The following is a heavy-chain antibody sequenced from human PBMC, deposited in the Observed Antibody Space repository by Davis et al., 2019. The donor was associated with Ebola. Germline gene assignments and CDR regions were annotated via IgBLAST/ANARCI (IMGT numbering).Heavy chain of an antibody. CDR2: IVVGSGNT. J-gene: IGHJ5*02. D-gene: IGHD3-16*01. Sequence: SVQVSCQASGFTFTRSAMQWLRQARGQRLEWIGWIVVGSGNTNYAQKFQERVTITRDMSTSTVYMELSSLRSEDTAVYYCAALTRNGWFDPWGQGTLVTVSS. CDR1: GFTFTRSA. CDR3: AALTRNGWFDP. V-gene: IGHV1-58*02.